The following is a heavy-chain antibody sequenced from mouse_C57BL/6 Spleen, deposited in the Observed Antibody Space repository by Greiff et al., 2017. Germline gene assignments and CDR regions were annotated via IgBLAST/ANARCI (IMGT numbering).Heavy chain of an antibody. Sequence: VQLQQPGAELVMPGASVTLSCKASGYTFTSYWMHWVKQRPGQGLEWIGEIDPSASDTNYNQKFKGKATLTVNKSSSTAYMQLSSLTSEDSAVYDYERRNYGLDYWGQGTTLTVSS. V-gene: IGHV1-69*01. D-gene: IGHD1-1*01. CDR3: ERRNYGLDY. CDR1: GYTFTSYW. CDR2: IDPSASDT. J-gene: IGHJ2*01.